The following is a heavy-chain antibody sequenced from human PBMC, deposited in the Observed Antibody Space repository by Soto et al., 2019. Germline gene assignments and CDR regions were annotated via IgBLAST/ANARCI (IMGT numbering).Heavy chain of an antibody. CDR2: VFTRYSQM. Sequence: LGSACSGVAVKSSVVNGARPAPGKGLELVSSVFTRYSQMYYAASVKGRFTISRDDAKNSLFLQMNSLSVEDTAVYYCAIDRRAGQPLFLPWFHPSAEAPLLT. V-gene: IGHV3-21*01. J-gene: IGHJ5*01. CDR3: AIDRRAGQPLFLPWFHP. D-gene: IGHD3-10*01. CDR1: GVAVKSSV.